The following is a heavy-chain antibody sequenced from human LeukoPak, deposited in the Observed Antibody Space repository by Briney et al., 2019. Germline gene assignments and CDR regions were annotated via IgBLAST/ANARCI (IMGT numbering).Heavy chain of an antibody. J-gene: IGHJ4*02. CDR3: AREGGAPYSNIKGY. D-gene: IGHD4-11*01. CDR2: IIPILGIA. V-gene: IGHV1-69*04. CDR1: GGTFSSYA. Sequence: SVKVSCKASGGTFSSYAISWVRQAPGQGLEWMGRIIPILGIANYAQKFQGRVTITADKSTSTAYIELSSLRSEDTAVYYCAREGGAPYSNIKGYWGQGTLVTVSS.